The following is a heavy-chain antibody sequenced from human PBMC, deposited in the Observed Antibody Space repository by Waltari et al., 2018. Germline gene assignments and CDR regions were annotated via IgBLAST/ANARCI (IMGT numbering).Heavy chain of an antibody. CDR3: ARKGSGYSGYDYRPSDAFDI. Sequence: EVQLVESGGGLIQPGGSLRLSCAASGFTVSSNYMSWVRQAPGKGLEWVSVMYSCGSTYYADSVKGRFTISRDNSKNTLYLQMNSLRAEDTAVYYCARKGSGYSGYDYRPSDAFDIWGQGTMVTVSS. D-gene: IGHD5-12*01. CDR2: MYSCGST. V-gene: IGHV3-53*01. J-gene: IGHJ3*02. CDR1: GFTVSSNY.